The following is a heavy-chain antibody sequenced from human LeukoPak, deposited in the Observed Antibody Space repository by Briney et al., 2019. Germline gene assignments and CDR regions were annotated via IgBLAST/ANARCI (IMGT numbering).Heavy chain of an antibody. Sequence: SGGSLRLSCAASGFTFSSYAMSWVRQAPGKGLEWVSAISGRGGSTYYADSVKGRFTISRDNSKNTLYLQMNSLRAEDTAVYYCAKDPPYDYVWGSYSPPDYWGQGTLVTVSS. D-gene: IGHD3-16*01. CDR1: GFTFSSYA. CDR3: AKDPPYDYVWGSYSPPDY. V-gene: IGHV3-23*01. J-gene: IGHJ4*02. CDR2: ISGRGGST.